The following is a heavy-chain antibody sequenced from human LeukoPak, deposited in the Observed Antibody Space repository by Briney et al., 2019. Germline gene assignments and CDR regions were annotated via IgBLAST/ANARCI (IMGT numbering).Heavy chain of an antibody. CDR3: AREGMVGSGWYRYFDY. V-gene: IGHV5-51*01. CDR2: IYPGDSDT. CDR1: GYSFTTYW. Sequence: GESLQISCKGSGYSFTTYWIGWVRQMPGKGLEWMGIIYPGDSDTRYSPSFQGQVTISADKSISTAYLQWSSLKASDTAMYYCAREGMVGSGWYRYFDYWGQGTLVTVSS. J-gene: IGHJ4*02. D-gene: IGHD6-19*01.